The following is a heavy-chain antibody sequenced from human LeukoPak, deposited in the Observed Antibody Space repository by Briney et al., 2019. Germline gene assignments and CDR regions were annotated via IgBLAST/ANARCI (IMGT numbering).Heavy chain of an antibody. CDR3: AKSEWLLLPDY. CDR2: ISWNSGSI. Sequence: GGALRLSCAASGFTFDDYAMHWVRQAPGKGLDGVSGISWNSGSIGYADSVKGRFIISRDKAKISLYLQMNSLRAEDTALYYCAKSEWLLLPDYWGQGTMVTVSS. V-gene: IGHV3-9*01. D-gene: IGHD3-22*01. CDR1: GFTFDDYA. J-gene: IGHJ4*02.